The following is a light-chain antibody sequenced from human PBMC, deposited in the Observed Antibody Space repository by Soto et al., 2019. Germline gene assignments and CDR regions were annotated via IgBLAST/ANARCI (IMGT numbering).Light chain of an antibody. CDR3: QQSYSTPWT. Sequence: DIQMTQSPSSLSASVGDRVTITCPASQSISSYLNWFQQKPGIAPMLLIYAASSLQSWVPSRFSGSGSGTDFTLTISILQPEDFATYYCQQSYSTPWTFGQGTKVDI. CDR2: AAS. CDR1: QSISSY. J-gene: IGKJ1*01. V-gene: IGKV1-39*01.